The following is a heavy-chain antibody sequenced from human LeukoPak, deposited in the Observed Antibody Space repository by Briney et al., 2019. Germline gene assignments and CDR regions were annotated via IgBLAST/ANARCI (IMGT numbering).Heavy chain of an antibody. J-gene: IGHJ3*02. Sequence: SETLSLTCIVSSGSISSSSYYWGWIRQPPGKGLEWIGSIYYSGTTYYNPSLKSRVTISVDTSKNPFSLKLSSVTAAYTAVYYGARHRGRDGYNSRGDAFDIWGQGTVVTVST. CDR3: ARHRGRDGYNSRGDAFDI. CDR2: IYYSGTT. V-gene: IGHV4-39*01. D-gene: IGHD5-24*01. CDR1: SGSISSSSYY.